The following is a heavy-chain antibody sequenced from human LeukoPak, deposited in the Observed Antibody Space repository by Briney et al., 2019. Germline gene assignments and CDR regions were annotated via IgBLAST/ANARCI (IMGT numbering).Heavy chain of an antibody. V-gene: IGHV4-4*02. J-gene: IGHJ4*02. CDR3: ASVDSSGYYWAYYFDY. Sequence: SETLSLTCAVSGGSISSSNWWSWVCQPPGKGLEWIGEIYHSGSTNYNPSLKSRVTISVDKSKNQFSLKLSSVTAADTAVYYCASVDSSGYYWAYYFDYWGQGTLVTVSS. D-gene: IGHD3-22*01. CDR2: IYHSGST. CDR1: GGSISSSNW.